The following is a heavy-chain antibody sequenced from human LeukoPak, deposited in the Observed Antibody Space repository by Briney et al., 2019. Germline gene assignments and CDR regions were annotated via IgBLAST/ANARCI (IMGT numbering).Heavy chain of an antibody. V-gene: IGHV1-69*04. CDR3: ARSIGSSKLIREVYYFDY. J-gene: IGHJ4*02. Sequence: SVKVSCKASGGTFSSYASSWVRHAPGQGLEWIGRIIPILGIANYAQKFQGRVTITADKSTSTAYMELSSLRSEDTAVYYCARSIGSSKLIREVYYFDYWGQGTLVTVSS. CDR1: GGTFSSYA. CDR2: IIPILGIA. D-gene: IGHD1-26*01.